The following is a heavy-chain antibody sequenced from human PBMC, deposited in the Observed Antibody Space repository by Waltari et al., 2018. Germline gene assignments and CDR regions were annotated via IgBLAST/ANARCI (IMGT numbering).Heavy chain of an antibody. CDR2: IIPIFGTA. D-gene: IGHD7-27*01. V-gene: IGHV1-69*13. CDR3: AREPGVLGRSLESDNWFDP. CDR1: GGTFSSYA. J-gene: IGHJ5*02. Sequence: QVQLVQSGAEVKKPGSSVKVSCKASGGTFSSYAISWVRQAPGQGLEWMGGIIPIFGTANYAQKFQGRVTITADESTSTAYMELSSLRSEDTAVYYCAREPGVLGRSLESDNWFDPWGQGTLVTVSS.